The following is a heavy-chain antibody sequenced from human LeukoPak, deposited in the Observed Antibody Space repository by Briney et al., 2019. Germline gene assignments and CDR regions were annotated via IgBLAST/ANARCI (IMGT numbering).Heavy chain of an antibody. V-gene: IGHV1-2*02. CDR1: GYTFTGYY. CDR2: INPNSGGT. J-gene: IGHJ4*02. CDR3: ARDWGGEGAGTSG. Sequence: GASVKVSCKASGYTFTGYYMHWVRQAPGHGLEWMGWINPNSGGTNYAQKFQGRVTMTRDTSISTAYMELSRLRSDDTAVYYCARDWGGEGAGTSGWGQGTLVTVSS. D-gene: IGHD6-13*01.